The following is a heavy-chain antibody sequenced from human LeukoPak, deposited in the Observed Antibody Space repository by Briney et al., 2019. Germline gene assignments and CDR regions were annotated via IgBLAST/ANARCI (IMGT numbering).Heavy chain of an antibody. V-gene: IGHV3-23*01. CDR3: AKAGSSSGWRGIDY. J-gene: IGHJ4*02. D-gene: IGHD6-19*01. Sequence: PGGSLRLSCAASGFTFSSYAMSWVRQALGKGLEWVSVISGGGSTYYADSVKGRFTISRDNSKSTLYLQMNSLRAEDTAVYYCAKAGSSSGWRGIDYWGRGTRVTVSS. CDR1: GFTFSSYA. CDR2: ISGGGST.